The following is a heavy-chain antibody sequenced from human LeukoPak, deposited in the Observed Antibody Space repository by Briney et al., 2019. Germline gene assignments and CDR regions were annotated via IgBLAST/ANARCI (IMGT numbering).Heavy chain of an antibody. J-gene: IGHJ4*02. CDR1: GFTFSTYG. Sequence: GGSLRLSCAASGFTFSTYGMNWVRQAPGKGLEWVSYIDGSSRSIYYADSVRGRFTVSRDNAKNLVFLQMNSLIDEDTAVYFCARRLALWGQGTLVTVSS. D-gene: IGHD6-19*01. CDR2: IDGSSRSI. CDR3: ARRLAL. V-gene: IGHV3-48*02.